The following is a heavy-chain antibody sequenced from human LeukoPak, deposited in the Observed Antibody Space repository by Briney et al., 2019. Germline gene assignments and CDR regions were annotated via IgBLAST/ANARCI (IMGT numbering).Heavy chain of an antibody. CDR2: ISGSNGNT. CDR1: SYTFTRYG. Sequence: GASVKVSCKAPSYTFTRYGISWVRQAPGQGLEWMGWISGSNGNTNYAQKFQGRVSMTADTSTSTAYMELRSLRSDDTAVYYCARSGRGTYYYFDLWGQGTLVTVSS. CDR3: ARSGRGTYYYFDL. D-gene: IGHD1-26*01. V-gene: IGHV1-18*01. J-gene: IGHJ4*02.